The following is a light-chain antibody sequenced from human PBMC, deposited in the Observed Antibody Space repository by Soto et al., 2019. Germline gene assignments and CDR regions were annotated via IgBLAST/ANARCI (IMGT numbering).Light chain of an antibody. V-gene: IGKV3-20*01. CDR3: QQYGSSPRT. J-gene: IGKJ1*01. CDR2: RTS. Sequence: EIMLTQSPGTLSLSPGERATLSCRASQSVSNNYLAWYQQKPGQAPRLLIYRTSSRATGIPDRFSGSESETDFTLTISRLEPDDSAVYYCQQYGSSPRTFGPGTKVDIK. CDR1: QSVSNNY.